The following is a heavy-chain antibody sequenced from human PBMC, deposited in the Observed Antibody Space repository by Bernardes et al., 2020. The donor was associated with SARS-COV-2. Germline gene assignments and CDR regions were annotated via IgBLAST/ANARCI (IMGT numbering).Heavy chain of an antibody. CDR2: ITNTGGTT. CDR1: GFTFSSYA. D-gene: IGHD3-10*01. Sequence: GSLRLSCEASGFTFSSYAMSWVRQAPGKGLEWVSGITNTGGTTFYAESVKGRFTISRDNPKNTLYLQMNSLGSDDTALYYCAKDDRYFGYLPRTYDSWGQGTLVTVSS. J-gene: IGHJ4*02. CDR3: AKDDRYFGYLPRTYDS. V-gene: IGHV3-23*01.